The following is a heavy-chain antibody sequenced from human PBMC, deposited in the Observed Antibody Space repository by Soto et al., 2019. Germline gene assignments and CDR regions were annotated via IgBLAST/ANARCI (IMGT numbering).Heavy chain of an antibody. Sequence: SETLSLTCAVYGGSFSGYYWSWIRQPPGKGLEWIGEINHSGSTNYNPSLKSRVTISVDTSKNQFSLNLSSVTAADTAVYYCARASYGFDPWGQGTLVTVSS. CDR2: INHSGST. V-gene: IGHV4-34*01. CDR3: ARASYGFDP. J-gene: IGHJ5*02. D-gene: IGHD4-17*01. CDR1: GGSFSGYY.